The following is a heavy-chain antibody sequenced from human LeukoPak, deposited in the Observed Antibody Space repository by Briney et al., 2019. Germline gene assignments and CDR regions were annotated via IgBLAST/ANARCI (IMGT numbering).Heavy chain of an antibody. CDR3: AKDRDYGGNSGDYYYYMDV. J-gene: IGHJ6*03. CDR1: GFAFSTYE. CDR2: ISSSGSTI. Sequence: GGSLRLSCAASGFAFSTYEMNWVRQAPGKGLEWVSYISSSGSTIYYADSVKGRFTISRDNAKNSLYLQMNSLRAEDTAVYYCAKDRDYGGNSGDYYYYMDVWGKGTTVTIS. V-gene: IGHV3-48*03. D-gene: IGHD4-23*01.